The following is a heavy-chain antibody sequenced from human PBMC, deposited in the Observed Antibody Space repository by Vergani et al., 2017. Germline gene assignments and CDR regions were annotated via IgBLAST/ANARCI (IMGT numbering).Heavy chain of an antibody. Sequence: QVQLQESGPGLVKPSETLSLTCTVSGYSISSGYYWGWLRQPPGKGLEWIGSIYHSGSTYYNPSLKSRVTISVDTSKNQFSLKLSSVTAADTAVYYCARGLWFGELLNAFDIWGQGTMVTVSS. V-gene: IGHV4-38-2*02. D-gene: IGHD3-10*01. CDR3: ARGLWFGELLNAFDI. CDR2: IYHSGST. CDR1: GYSISSGYY. J-gene: IGHJ3*02.